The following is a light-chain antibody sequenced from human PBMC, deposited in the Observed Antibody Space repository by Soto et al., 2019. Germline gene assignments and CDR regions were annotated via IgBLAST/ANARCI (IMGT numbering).Light chain of an antibody. CDR3: KKYNQWPLT. Sequence: EIVMTQSPATLSVSPGEKATLSCRASQTVSNNLAWYQQKPGQAPRLLIYFASTRATGIPARFSGSGSGTEFTITISRLQSEDFDVYYCKKYNQWPLTFGGGTKAETK. CDR2: FAS. CDR1: QTVSNN. J-gene: IGKJ4*01. V-gene: IGKV3-15*01.